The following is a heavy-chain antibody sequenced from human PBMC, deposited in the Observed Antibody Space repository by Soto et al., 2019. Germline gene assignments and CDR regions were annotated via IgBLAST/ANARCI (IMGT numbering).Heavy chain of an antibody. CDR2: ISYDGSNK. CDR1: GFTFSTYG. D-gene: IGHD3-22*01. V-gene: IGHV3-30*18. Sequence: GWSLRLSCAASGFTFSTYGIHWVRQAPGKGLEWVALISYDGSNKYYADSVKGRFTISRDNSKNTLYLQMNSLRAEDTAMYYCAKDAPYDYYSSGYYGLFAYWGQGTLVTVS. CDR3: AKDAPYDYYSSGYYGLFAY. J-gene: IGHJ4*02.